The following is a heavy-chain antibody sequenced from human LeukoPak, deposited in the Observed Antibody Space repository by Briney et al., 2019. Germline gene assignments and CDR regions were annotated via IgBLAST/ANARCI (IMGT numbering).Heavy chain of an antibody. Sequence: GASVKVSCKASGYTFTSYYMHWVRQAPGQELEWMGIINPSGGSTSYAQTFQGRVTMTRDTSTSTVYMELSSLRSEDTAVYYCARERIITMIVVVMSGMDVWGQGTTVTVSS. CDR2: INPSGGST. V-gene: IGHV1-46*01. CDR3: ARERIITMIVVVMSGMDV. J-gene: IGHJ6*02. D-gene: IGHD3-22*01. CDR1: GYTFTSYY.